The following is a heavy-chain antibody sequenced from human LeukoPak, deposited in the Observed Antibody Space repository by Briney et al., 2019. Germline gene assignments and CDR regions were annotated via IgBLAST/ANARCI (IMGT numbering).Heavy chain of an antibody. Sequence: PSETLSLTCAVSGGSISTYYWSWIRQPPRKGLEWIGYIYHGGSAMYSPSLRSRVTISVDRPNNHFSLKLTSVTAADTAVYFCAITTRDDFGEYFFDYWGQGTLVTVSS. CDR3: AITTRDDFGEYFFDY. J-gene: IGHJ4*02. D-gene: IGHD4-17*01. CDR1: GGSISTYY. CDR2: IYHGGSA. V-gene: IGHV4-59*01.